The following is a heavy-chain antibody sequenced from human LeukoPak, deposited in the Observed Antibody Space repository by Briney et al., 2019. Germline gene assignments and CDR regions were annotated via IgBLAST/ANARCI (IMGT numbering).Heavy chain of an antibody. J-gene: IGHJ5*02. D-gene: IGHD2-2*01. CDR2: ISAYNGNT. V-gene: IGHV1-18*01. CDR1: GYTFTSCG. Sequence: ASVKVSSKASGYTFTSCGISSVRQAPGQGLKWMGWISAYNGNTNYAQKLQGRVTMTTDTSTSTAYMELRSLRSDDTAVYYCARGVPRNWFDPWGQGTLVTVSS. CDR3: ARGVPRNWFDP.